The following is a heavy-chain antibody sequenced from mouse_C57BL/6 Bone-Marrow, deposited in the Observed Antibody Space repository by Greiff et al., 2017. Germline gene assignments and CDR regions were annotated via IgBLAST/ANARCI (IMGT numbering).Heavy chain of an antibody. J-gene: IGHJ4*01. CDR3: ASPMNYDGFYYAMDY. CDR2: ILTSIGRT. Sequence: VQLKQSGSELMSPGSSVKMSCKDFDSDVFPIAYIRWVRQKPGHGFEWIGGILTSIGRTIYGEKFEDKATLDADTLSNTAYLERNSLTSEDSAIYYGASPMNYDGFYYAMDYWGQGTSVTVSS. CDR1: DSDVFPIAY. D-gene: IGHD2-4*01. V-gene: IGHV15-2*01.